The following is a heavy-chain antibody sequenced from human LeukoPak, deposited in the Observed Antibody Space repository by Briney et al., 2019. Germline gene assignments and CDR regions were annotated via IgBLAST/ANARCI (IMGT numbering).Heavy chain of an antibody. J-gene: IGHJ4*02. CDR2: INPSGGST. Sequence: ASVKVSCKASGGTFSSYAISWVRQAPRQGLEWMGIINPSGGSTSYAQKFQGRVTMTRDTSTSTVYMELSSLRSEDTAVYYCARDMNSHFDYWGQGTLVTVSS. V-gene: IGHV1-46*01. D-gene: IGHD2/OR15-2a*01. CDR1: GGTFSSYA. CDR3: ARDMNSHFDY.